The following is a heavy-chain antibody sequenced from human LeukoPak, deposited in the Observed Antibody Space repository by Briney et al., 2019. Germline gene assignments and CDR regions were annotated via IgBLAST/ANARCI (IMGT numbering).Heavy chain of an antibody. CDR2: INTDGSST. Sequence: GGSLRLSCAASGFTFSSYWMHWVRQAPGKGLVWGSRINTDGSSTSYADSVKGRFTISRDNAKNTLYLQMNSLRAEDTAVYYCALDSSGWYYFDYWGQGTLVTVSS. D-gene: IGHD6-19*01. J-gene: IGHJ4*02. CDR3: ALDSSGWYYFDY. V-gene: IGHV3-74*01. CDR1: GFTFSSYW.